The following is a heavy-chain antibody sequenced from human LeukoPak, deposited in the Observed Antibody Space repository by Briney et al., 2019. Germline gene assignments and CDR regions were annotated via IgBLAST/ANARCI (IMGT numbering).Heavy chain of an antibody. CDR1: GFTVRSNY. D-gene: IGHD5-18*01. Sequence: PGGSLRLSCAASGFTVRSNYMSWVRQAPGEGREWVSYISSSGSTIYYADSVKGRFTISRDNAKNSVYLQMNSLRAEDTAVYYCARDCERGYSHGLCWGQGTLVTVSS. CDR2: ISSSGSTI. CDR3: ARDCERGYSHGLC. J-gene: IGHJ4*02. V-gene: IGHV3-11*04.